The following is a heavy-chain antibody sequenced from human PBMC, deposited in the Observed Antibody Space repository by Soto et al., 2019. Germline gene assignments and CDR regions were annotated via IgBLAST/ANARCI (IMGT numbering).Heavy chain of an antibody. CDR2: IIPIFGTA. CDR1: GGTFSSYA. Sequence: SVKVSCKASGGTFSSYAISWVRQAPGQGLEWMGGIIPIFGTANYAQKFQGRVTITADESTSTAYMELSSLRAEDTAVYYCAKMKDIVVVPAHFDYWGQGTLVTVSS. D-gene: IGHD2-2*01. CDR3: AKMKDIVVVPAHFDY. J-gene: IGHJ4*02. V-gene: IGHV1-69*13.